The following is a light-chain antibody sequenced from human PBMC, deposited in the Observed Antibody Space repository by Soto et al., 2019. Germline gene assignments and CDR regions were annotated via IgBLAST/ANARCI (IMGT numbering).Light chain of an antibody. Sequence: QSALTQPASVSGSPGQSITISCTGTSSDVGGYNYVSWYQQHPGKAPKLMIYDVSNRPSGVSNRFSSSKSGNTASLTISGLQAEDEDDYYCSSYTSSSTPSFGGGTKLTVL. J-gene: IGLJ2*01. CDR3: SSYTSSSTPS. V-gene: IGLV2-14*01. CDR1: SSDVGGYNY. CDR2: DVS.